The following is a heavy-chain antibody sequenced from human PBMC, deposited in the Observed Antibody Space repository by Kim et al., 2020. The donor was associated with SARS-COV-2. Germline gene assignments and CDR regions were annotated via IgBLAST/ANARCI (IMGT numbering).Heavy chain of an antibody. CDR1: GFTFSDYW. V-gene: IGHV3-7*01. Sequence: GGSLRLSCVGSGFTFSDYWIHWVRQAPGKGLEWVADIKGDGNARYYLPSLRGRFTISRDNARDSVYLQMNYVRAEDTAVYYCARCQITTPGGDSWGQGTLVTVSS. CDR3: ARCQITTPGGDS. D-gene: IGHD2-8*02. J-gene: IGHJ4*02. CDR2: IKGDGNAR.